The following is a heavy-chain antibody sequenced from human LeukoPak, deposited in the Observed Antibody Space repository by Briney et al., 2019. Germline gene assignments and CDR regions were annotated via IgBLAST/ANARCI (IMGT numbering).Heavy chain of an antibody. Sequence: SETLSLTCTVSGGSISSYYWSWIRQPAGKGLEWIGRIYTSGSTNYNPSLKSRVTMSVDTSKNQFSLKLSSVTAADTAVYYCARDHEEYYYDSSGYYYCYYGMDVWGQGTTVTVSS. CDR3: ARDHEEYYYDSSGYYYCYYGMDV. CDR2: IYTSGST. V-gene: IGHV4-4*07. J-gene: IGHJ6*02. CDR1: GGSISSYY. D-gene: IGHD3-22*01.